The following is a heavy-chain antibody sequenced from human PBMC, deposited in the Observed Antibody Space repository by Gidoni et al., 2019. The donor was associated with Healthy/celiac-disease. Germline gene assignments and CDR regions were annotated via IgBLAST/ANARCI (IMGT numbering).Heavy chain of an antibody. CDR3: AKVDFWKNTMDV. Sequence: EVPLLESGGGLLQPGGSLILSCAAYGFPFSSYAMSWVRPAPGKGLGWVSAISGSGGSTYYADSVKGRFTISRDNSKNTLYLQMNSLRAEDTAVYYCAKVDFWKNTMDVWGQGTTVTVSS. J-gene: IGHJ6*02. V-gene: IGHV3-23*01. D-gene: IGHD3-3*01. CDR2: ISGSGGST. CDR1: GFPFSSYA.